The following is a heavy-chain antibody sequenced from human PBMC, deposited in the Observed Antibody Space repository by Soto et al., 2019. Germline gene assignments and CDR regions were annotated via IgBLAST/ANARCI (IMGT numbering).Heavy chain of an antibody. J-gene: IGHJ5*02. CDR1: GGSIISSNW. CDR3: ARATGSPVREGWFDP. Sequence: LSLTFAVSGGSIISSNWWSWVRQPPGKGLEWIGEINHSGSTNYHPSLKSRLLISVDKSKNQFSLKLRSVTAADTAVYYCARATGSPVREGWFDPWGQGTLVTVSS. V-gene: IGHV4-4*02. CDR2: INHSGST. D-gene: IGHD1-1*01.